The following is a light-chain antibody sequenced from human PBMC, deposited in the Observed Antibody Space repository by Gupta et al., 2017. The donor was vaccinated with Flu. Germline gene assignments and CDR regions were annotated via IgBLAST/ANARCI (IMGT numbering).Light chain of an antibody. V-gene: IGKV1-39*01. J-gene: IGKJ2*01. Sequence: DIQLTQSPSSLSASVGDRVTITCRASQSISSYLNWYHQKPGQAPSLLIFSSCPLHTGVPSRFGGSGSGTNFSLTINSLQPADFATYYCQQSFTIPRTFGQGTRLEI. CDR1: QSISSY. CDR3: QQSFTIPRT. CDR2: SSC.